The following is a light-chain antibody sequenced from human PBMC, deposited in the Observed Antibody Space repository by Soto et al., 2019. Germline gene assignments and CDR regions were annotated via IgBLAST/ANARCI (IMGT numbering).Light chain of an antibody. CDR3: QHYGTLPYT. V-gene: IGKV1-33*01. J-gene: IGKJ2*01. Sequence: DIQMTQSPSSLSASVGDRVTITCQASQDISNYLKWYQQKPGKAPKLLIYDASTLETAVPSWCSGSGSGTVFTFTISLLQPEDIATYGCQHYGTLPYTFGRGTKLEIK. CDR2: DAS. CDR1: QDISNY.